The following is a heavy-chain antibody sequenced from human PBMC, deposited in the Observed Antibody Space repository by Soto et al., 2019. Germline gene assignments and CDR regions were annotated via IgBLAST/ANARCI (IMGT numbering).Heavy chain of an antibody. CDR1: GGSFSGYY. V-gene: IGHV4-34*01. CDR2: INHSGST. J-gene: IGHJ6*02. CDR3: ARKTIFGVVTHYYYYGMDV. D-gene: IGHD3-3*01. Sequence: QVQLQQWGAGLLKPSETLSLTCAVYGGSFSGYYWSWIRQPPGKGLEWIGEINHSGSTNYNPSLKRRVTISVDTSKNQFSLKLSSVTAADTAVYYCARKTIFGVVTHYYYYGMDVWGQGTTVTVSS.